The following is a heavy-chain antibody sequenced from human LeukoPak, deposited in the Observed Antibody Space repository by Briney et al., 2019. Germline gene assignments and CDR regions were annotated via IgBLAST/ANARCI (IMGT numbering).Heavy chain of an antibody. CDR2: IYYSGST. CDR3: ARDRANYYDSSGYAFDI. V-gene: IGHV4-59*01. J-gene: IGHJ3*02. Sequence: SETLSLTCTVSGGSISSYYWSWIRQPPGKGLEWIGYIYYSGSTNYNPSLKSRVTISVDTSKNQFSLKLSSVTAADTAVYYCARDRANYYDSSGYAFDIWGQGTMVTVSS. D-gene: IGHD3-22*01. CDR1: GGSISSYY.